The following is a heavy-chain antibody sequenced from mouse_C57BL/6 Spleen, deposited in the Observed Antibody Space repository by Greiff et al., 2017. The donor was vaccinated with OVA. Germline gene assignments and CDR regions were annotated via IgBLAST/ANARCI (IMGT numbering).Heavy chain of an antibody. Sequence: QVQLQQPGAELVKPGASVKLSCKASGYTFTSYWMHWVKQRPGQGLEWIGMIHPNSGSTNYNEKFKSKATLTVDKSSSTAYMQLSSLTSEDSAVYYCARSAYYGSSHWYFYVWGTGTTVTVSS. J-gene: IGHJ1*03. CDR2: IHPNSGST. CDR3: ARSAYYGSSHWYFYV. D-gene: IGHD1-1*01. V-gene: IGHV1-64*01. CDR1: GYTFTSYW.